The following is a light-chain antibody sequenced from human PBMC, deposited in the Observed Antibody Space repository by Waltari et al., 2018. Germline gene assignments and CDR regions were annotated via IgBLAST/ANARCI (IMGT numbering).Light chain of an antibody. CDR3: LLYYGGTQL. CDR2: STI. J-gene: IGLJ3*02. CDR1: TGTVTSGYF. Sequence: QTVVTQEPSLPVSPGGTVTLTCASHTGTVTSGYFTNWFQQKPGQAPTSLIYSTINRHSWTPARFAGSRLGGKAALTVSDVQPEEEAEYYCLLYYGGTQLFGGGTKLTVV. V-gene: IGLV7-43*01.